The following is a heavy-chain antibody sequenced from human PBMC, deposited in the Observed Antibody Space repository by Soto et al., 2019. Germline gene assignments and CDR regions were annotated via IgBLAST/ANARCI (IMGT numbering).Heavy chain of an antibody. J-gene: IGHJ4*02. CDR2: INTDGSTT. V-gene: IGHV3-74*01. CDR1: GFTLSNNW. D-gene: IGHD5-12*01. Sequence: EVQLVESGGVSVQPGGSLRLSCTPSGFTLSNNWMHWVRQAPGKGLVWVSRINTDGSTTTYADSVKGRFTISRDNAKNTLYLQMNSLRDEDTAVYYCVRIRRGDGYTFGYWGQGTLVTVSS. CDR3: VRIRRGDGYTFGY.